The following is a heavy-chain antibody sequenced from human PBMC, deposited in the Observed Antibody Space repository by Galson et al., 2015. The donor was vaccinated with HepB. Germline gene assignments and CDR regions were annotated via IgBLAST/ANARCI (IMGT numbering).Heavy chain of an antibody. Sequence: SLRLSCAASGFTVSSNYMSWVRQAPGKGLEWVSVIYSGGSTYYADSVKGRFTISRDNSKNTLYLQMNSLRAEDTAVYYCARNDQLPPLVAFDIWGQGTMVTVSS. D-gene: IGHD1-1*01. CDR3: ARNDQLPPLVAFDI. V-gene: IGHV3-66*01. J-gene: IGHJ3*02. CDR1: GFTVSSNY. CDR2: IYSGGST.